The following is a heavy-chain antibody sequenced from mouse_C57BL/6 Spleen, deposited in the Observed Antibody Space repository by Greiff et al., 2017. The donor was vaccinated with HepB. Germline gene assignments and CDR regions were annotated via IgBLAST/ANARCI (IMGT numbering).Heavy chain of an antibody. Sequence: VQLQQSGAELARPGASVKLSCKASGYTFTSYGISWVKQSTGQGLEWIGEIYPRSGNTYYNEKFKGKATLTADKSSSTAYMELRSLTSEDSAVYFCAREGITTVVATDYAMDYWGQGTSVTVSS. CDR2: IYPRSGNT. CDR1: GYTFTSYG. D-gene: IGHD1-1*01. CDR3: AREGITTVVATDYAMDY. V-gene: IGHV1-81*01. J-gene: IGHJ4*01.